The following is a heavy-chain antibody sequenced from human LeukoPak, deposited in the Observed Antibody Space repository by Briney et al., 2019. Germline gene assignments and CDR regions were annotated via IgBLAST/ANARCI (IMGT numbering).Heavy chain of an antibody. CDR1: GYTFTGYY. CDR2: INPNSGGT. D-gene: IGHD6-13*01. Sequence: ASVKVSCKASGYTFTGYYMHWVRRAPGQGLEWMGWINPNSGGTNYAQKFQGRVTMTRDTSISTAYMELSRLRSDDTAVYYCARESGIAAAGMPTYAFDIWGQGTMVTVSS. V-gene: IGHV1-2*02. J-gene: IGHJ3*02. CDR3: ARESGIAAAGMPTYAFDI.